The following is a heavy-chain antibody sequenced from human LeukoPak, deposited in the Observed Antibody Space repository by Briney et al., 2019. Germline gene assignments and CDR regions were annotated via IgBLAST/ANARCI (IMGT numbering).Heavy chain of an antibody. CDR2: ISYDGSNK. CDR3: AKDGSGTGDWYFDL. Sequence: GGSLRLSCAASGFTFSNHAMSWVRQAPGKGLEWVAVISYDGSNKYYADSVKGRFTISRDNSKNTLYLQMNSLRAEDTAVYYCAKDGSGTGDWYFDLWGRGTLVTVSS. D-gene: IGHD1-1*01. CDR1: GFTFSNHA. J-gene: IGHJ2*01. V-gene: IGHV3-30*18.